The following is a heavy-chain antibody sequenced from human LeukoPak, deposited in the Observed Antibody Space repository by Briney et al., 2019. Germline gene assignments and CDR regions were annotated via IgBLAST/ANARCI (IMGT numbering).Heavy chain of an antibody. D-gene: IGHD6-13*01. CDR3: ARKGSDTWYTYWFAP. CDR1: GGSISSSSYY. CDR2: IYYSGST. V-gene: IGHV4-39*07. J-gene: IGHJ5*02. Sequence: PSETLSLTCTVSGGSISSSSYYWGWIRQPPGKGLEWIGSIYYSGSTNYNSSLRSRVTISLDESENHFSLKLSSVTAADTAVYYCARKGSDTWYTYWFAPWGQGTLVTVSS.